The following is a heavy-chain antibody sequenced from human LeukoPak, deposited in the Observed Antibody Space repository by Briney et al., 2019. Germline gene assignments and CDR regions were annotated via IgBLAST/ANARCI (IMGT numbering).Heavy chain of an antibody. D-gene: IGHD2-8*01. Sequence: PSETLSLTCTVSGGSISSYYWSWIRQPPGKGLEWIGYIYYSGSTNYNPSLKSRVTISVDTSKNQFSLKLSSVTAADTAVYYCARAPSPYESNWFDPWGQGTLVTVSS. CDR3: ARAPSPYESNWFDP. J-gene: IGHJ5*02. V-gene: IGHV4-59*01. CDR2: IYYSGST. CDR1: GGSISSYY.